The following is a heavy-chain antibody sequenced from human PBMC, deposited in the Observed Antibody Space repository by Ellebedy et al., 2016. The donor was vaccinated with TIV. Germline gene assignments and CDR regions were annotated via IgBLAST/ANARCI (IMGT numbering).Heavy chain of an antibody. J-gene: IGHJ4*02. Sequence: ASVKVSXKASGYTFTSYYMHWVRQAPGQGLEWMGIINPSGGSTSYAQKFQGRVTMTRNTSISTAYMELSSLRSEDTAVYYCARGRITMVRGAYTALGYWGQGTLVTVSS. CDR3: ARGRITMVRGAYTALGY. V-gene: IGHV1-46*01. CDR2: INPSGGST. CDR1: GYTFTSYY. D-gene: IGHD3-10*01.